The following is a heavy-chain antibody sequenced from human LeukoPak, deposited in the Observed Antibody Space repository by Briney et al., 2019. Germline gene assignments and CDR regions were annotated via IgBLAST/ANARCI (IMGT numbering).Heavy chain of an antibody. V-gene: IGHV4-39*01. CDR2: LYYTGST. CDR1: GGSISSSSYL. J-gene: IGHJ4*02. D-gene: IGHD3-22*01. CDR3: ARQHERGSFVWEDSDSTLFPYTGNYFDY. Sequence: PSETLSLTCTVSGGSISSSSYLWGWIREPPGKGLEWIGSLYYTGSTYNNAALKSRVTISGDTSKNQISLNLRSVTAADTAVYYCARQHERGSFVWEDSDSTLFPYTGNYFDYWGLGTLVTVS.